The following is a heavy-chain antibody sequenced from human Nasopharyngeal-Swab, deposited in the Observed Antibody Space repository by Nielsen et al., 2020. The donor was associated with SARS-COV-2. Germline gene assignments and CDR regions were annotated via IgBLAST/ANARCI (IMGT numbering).Heavy chain of an antibody. D-gene: IGHD1-26*01. CDR1: GGTFSSYA. J-gene: IGHJ4*02. CDR3: ARGEGSYTRSFDY. CDR2: IIPIFGTA. Sequence: SVQVSCKASGGTFSSYAIIWVRQAPGQGLEWMGGIIPIFGTATYAQKFQGRVTITADESTSTAYMELSSLRSEDTAVYYCARGEGSYTRSFDYWGQGTLVTVSS. V-gene: IGHV1-69*13.